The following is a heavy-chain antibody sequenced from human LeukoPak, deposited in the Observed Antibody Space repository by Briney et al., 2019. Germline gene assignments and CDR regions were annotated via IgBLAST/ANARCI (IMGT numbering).Heavy chain of an antibody. CDR1: GFTFSSFA. CDR2: ISGSGGST. V-gene: IGHV3-23*01. CDR3: AKNSRSSGYYLDY. D-gene: IGHD3-22*01. J-gene: IGHJ4*02. Sequence: GGSLRLSCAASGFTFSSFAMSWVRQAPGKGQEWVSTISGSGGSTSYADSVKGRFTISRDNSKNTLYLQMNSLRAEDTALYYCAKNSRSSGYYLDYWGQGTLVTVSS.